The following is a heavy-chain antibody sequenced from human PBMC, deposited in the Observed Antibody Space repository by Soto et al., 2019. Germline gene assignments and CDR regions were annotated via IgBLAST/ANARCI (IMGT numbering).Heavy chain of an antibody. CDR2: INHSGST. Sequence: QVQLQQWGAGLLKPSETLSLTCAVYGGSFSGYYWSWILQPPGEGLEWTGEINHSGSTNYNPSLKSRVTISVATSKNQFSLKLSSVTAADTAVYYCASLGPAALSKVDYWGQGTPVTVSA. CDR1: GGSFSGYY. D-gene: IGHD2-2*01. CDR3: ASLGPAALSKVDY. V-gene: IGHV4-34*01. J-gene: IGHJ4*02.